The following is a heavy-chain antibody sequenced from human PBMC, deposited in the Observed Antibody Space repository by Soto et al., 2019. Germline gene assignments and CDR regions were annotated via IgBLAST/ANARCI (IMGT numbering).Heavy chain of an antibody. CDR3: ARPANAHSASSGYHHDDFDI. CDR1: GGSFSDYY. CDR2: INYNGGA. D-gene: IGHD3-22*01. Sequence: SETLSLTCAVYGGSFSDYYWSWIRLIPGKGLEWIGEINYNGGANYNPSLKSRVTMSVDTSKNQFSVKMRFVTAADTALYYCARPANAHSASSGYHHDDFDIWGQGRKVTVAS. V-gene: IGHV4-34*01. J-gene: IGHJ3*02.